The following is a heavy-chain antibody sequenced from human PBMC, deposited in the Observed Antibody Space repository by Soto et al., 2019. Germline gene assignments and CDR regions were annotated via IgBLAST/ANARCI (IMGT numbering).Heavy chain of an antibody. V-gene: IGHV4-4*02. Sequence: QVQLQESGPGLVKPSGTLSLTCTVSNASISSRKWWTWVRQTPGKGLEWIGEIYHSGSINHNPSLKSRVTMSVDKPNNQFSLKRTAVTAADTAVYYCASKFGELLADAFDIWGQGTVVTVSS. CDR3: ASKFGELLADAFDI. CDR2: IYHSGSI. J-gene: IGHJ3*02. CDR1: NASISSRKW. D-gene: IGHD3-10*01.